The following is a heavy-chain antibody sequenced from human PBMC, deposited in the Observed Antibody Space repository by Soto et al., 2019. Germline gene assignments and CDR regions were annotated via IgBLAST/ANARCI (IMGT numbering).Heavy chain of an antibody. CDR1: GFTFSSYG. D-gene: IGHD3-10*01. Sequence: QVQLVESGGGVVQPGRSLRLSCAASGFTFSSYGMHWVRQAPGKGLEWVAVIWYDGSNKYYADSVKGRFTISRDNSKNTLYLQMNSLRVEDTAVYYCARGDDSGRAEWDQGTLVTVSS. CDR3: ARGDDSGRAE. CDR2: IWYDGSNK. V-gene: IGHV3-33*01. J-gene: IGHJ4*02.